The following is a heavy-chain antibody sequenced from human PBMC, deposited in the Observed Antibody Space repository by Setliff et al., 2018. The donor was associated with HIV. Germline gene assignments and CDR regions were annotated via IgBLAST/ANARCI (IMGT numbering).Heavy chain of an antibody. CDR3: ARGAARGNSFDY. CDR2: ISDYNGDI. J-gene: IGHJ4*02. V-gene: IGHV1-18*01. CDR1: GYTLTQHG. D-gene: IGHD6-6*01. Sequence: ASVKVSCKASGYTLTQHGFSWVRQAPGQGLEWMGWISDYNGDINYAQKFQGRVTVTTDTSTSTAYMEVRSLRSDDTAVYYCARGAARGNSFDYWGQGTLVTVSS.